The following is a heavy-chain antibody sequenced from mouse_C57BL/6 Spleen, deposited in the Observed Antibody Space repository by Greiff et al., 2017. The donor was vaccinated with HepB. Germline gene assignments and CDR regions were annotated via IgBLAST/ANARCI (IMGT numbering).Heavy chain of an antibody. CDR1: GFTFSDYY. J-gene: IGHJ1*03. V-gene: IGHV5-16*01. Sequence: EVMLVESEGGLVQPGSSMKLSCTASGFTFSDYYMAWVRQVPEKGLEWVANINYDGSSTYYLDSLKSRFIISRDNAKNILYLQMSSLKSEDTATYYCARDTGATAVEGYFDVWGTGTTVTVSS. D-gene: IGHD1-2*01. CDR2: INYDGSST. CDR3: ARDTGATAVEGYFDV.